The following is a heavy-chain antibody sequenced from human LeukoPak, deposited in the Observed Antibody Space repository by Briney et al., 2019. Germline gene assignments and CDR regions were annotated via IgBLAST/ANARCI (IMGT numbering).Heavy chain of an antibody. D-gene: IGHD1-26*01. CDR3: ARDIGLGGGSYPTGERFDP. Sequence: SQTLSLTCAISGDSVSSNSAAWNWIRQSPSRGLEWLGRTYYRSKWYNDYAVSVKSRMTINPDTSKNQFSLQLNSVTPEDTAVYYCARDIGLGGGSYPTGERFDPWGQGTLVTVSS. CDR2: TYYRSKWYN. J-gene: IGHJ5*02. CDR1: GDSVSSNSAA. V-gene: IGHV6-1*01.